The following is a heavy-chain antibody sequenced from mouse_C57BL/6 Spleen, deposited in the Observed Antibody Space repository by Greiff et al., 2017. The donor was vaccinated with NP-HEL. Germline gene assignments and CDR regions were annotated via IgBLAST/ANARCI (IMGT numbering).Heavy chain of an antibody. J-gene: IGHJ2*01. CDR3: TRNSYDD. CDR1: GYTFTDYE. D-gene: IGHD1-1*01. Sequence: QVQLKQSGAELVRPGASVTLSCKASGYTFTDYEMHWVKQTPVHGLEWIGAIDPETGGTAYNQKFKGKAILTADTSSSTAYMELRSLTSEDSAVYYCTRNSYDDWGQGTTLTVAS. CDR2: IDPETGGT. V-gene: IGHV1-15*01.